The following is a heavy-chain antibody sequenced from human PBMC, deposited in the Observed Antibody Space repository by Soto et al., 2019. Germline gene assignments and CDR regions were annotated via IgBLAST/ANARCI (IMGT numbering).Heavy chain of an antibody. D-gene: IGHD2-21*01. CDR1: GFTFSSYA. CDR2: ITSSGGNT. J-gene: IGHJ6*02. CDR3: ARRIPFGYGMDV. V-gene: IGHV3-64*01. Sequence: VPLVESGGGLVQPGGSLRLSCAASGFTFSSYAMHWVRQAPGKGLEYVSVITSSGGNTDYASSVKGRFTISRDNSKNTLYLQMGSLRAEDMAVYYCARRIPFGYGMDVWGQGTTVTVSS.